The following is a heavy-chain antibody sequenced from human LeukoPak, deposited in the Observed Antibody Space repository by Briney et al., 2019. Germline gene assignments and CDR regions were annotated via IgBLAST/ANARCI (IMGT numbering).Heavy chain of an antibody. D-gene: IGHD4-23*01. Sequence: PGGSLRLSCAASGFTFSSYAMSWVRQAPGKGLEWVSAISGSGGSTYHADSVKGRFTISRDNSKNTLYLQMNSLRAEDTAVYYCAKDLPSSMLTTVVTRGLDYWGQGTLVTVSS. CDR3: AKDLPSSMLTTVVTRGLDY. V-gene: IGHV3-23*01. CDR2: ISGSGGST. J-gene: IGHJ4*02. CDR1: GFTFSSYA.